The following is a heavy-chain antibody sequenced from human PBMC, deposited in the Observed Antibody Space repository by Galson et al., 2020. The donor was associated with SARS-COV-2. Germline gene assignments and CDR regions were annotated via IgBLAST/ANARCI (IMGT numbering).Heavy chain of an antibody. CDR1: GFTFEHAW. J-gene: IGHJ4*02. CDR2: IKSESDGGTR. CDR3: ATDAPNYDFWTAYPAD. D-gene: IGHD3-3*01. Sequence: GESLKISCAASGFTFEHAWMTWVRQAPGQGLEWVGRIKSESDGGTRDYAAPVKGRFTISRDDSKNTLYLQMNSLNADDTAVYFCATDAPNYDFWTAYPADWGQGTLVTVSS. V-gene: IGHV3-15*01.